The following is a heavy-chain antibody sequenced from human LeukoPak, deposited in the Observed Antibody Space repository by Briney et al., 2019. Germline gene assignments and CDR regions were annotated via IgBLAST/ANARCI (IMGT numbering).Heavy chain of an antibody. J-gene: IGHJ3*02. Sequence: SVKVSCKASGGTFSSYAISWVRQAPGQGLEWMGGIIPIFGTANYAQKFQGRVTITADESTSTAYIELSSLRSEDTAVYYCARANSHRGWDPSGAFDIWGQGTMVTVSS. CDR2: IIPIFGTA. CDR3: ARANSHRGWDPSGAFDI. V-gene: IGHV1-69*01. D-gene: IGHD1-26*01. CDR1: GGTFSSYA.